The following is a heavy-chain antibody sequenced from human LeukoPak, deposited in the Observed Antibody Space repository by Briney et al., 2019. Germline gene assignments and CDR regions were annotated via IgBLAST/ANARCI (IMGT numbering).Heavy chain of an antibody. V-gene: IGHV3-7*03. J-gene: IGHJ4*02. CDR2: IKQEGSEK. Sequence: GGSLRLSCAVSGFTFSSYWMSWVRQAPGKGLEWVANIKQEGSEKTYVDSVKGRFTISRDNAQNSLYLQMNSLRAEDTAVYYCARDVGAKDYWGQGTLVTVSS. D-gene: IGHD1-26*01. CDR3: ARDVGAKDY. CDR1: GFTFSSYW.